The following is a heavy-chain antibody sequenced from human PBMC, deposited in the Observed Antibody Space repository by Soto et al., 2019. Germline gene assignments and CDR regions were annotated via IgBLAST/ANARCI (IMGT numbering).Heavy chain of an antibody. V-gene: IGHV3-30*18. CDR2: ISYDGSNK. Sequence: GGSLRLSCAASGFTFSSYGMHWVRQAPGKGLEWVAVISYDGSNKYYADSVKGRFTISRDNSKNTLYLQMNSLRAEDTAVYYCAKEADFWSGYIYYYYYGMDVWGQGTTVTVSS. CDR1: GFTFSSYG. D-gene: IGHD3-3*01. CDR3: AKEADFWSGYIYYYYYGMDV. J-gene: IGHJ6*02.